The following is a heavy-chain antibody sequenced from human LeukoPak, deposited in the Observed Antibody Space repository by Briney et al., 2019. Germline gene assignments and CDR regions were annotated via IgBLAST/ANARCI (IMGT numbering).Heavy chain of an antibody. CDR3: AITKLRRAFDV. CDR1: GFTFNNYA. J-gene: IGHJ3*01. CDR2: ITGSGGST. D-gene: IGHD4-23*01. V-gene: IGHV3-23*01. Sequence: GGSLRLSCAASGFTFNNYAMGWVRQAPGKGLEWVSTITGSGGSTYYSDSVKGRFSISRDNSKNRLYLQMYSLRVEDTAVYYCAITKLRRAFDVWGQGTMVTVSS.